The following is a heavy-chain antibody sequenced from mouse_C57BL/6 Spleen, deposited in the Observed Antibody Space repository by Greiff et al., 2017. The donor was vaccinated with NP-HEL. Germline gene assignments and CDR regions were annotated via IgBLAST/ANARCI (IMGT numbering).Heavy chain of an antibody. CDR2: INPFSGYT. CDR3: ARVGEYDEDYYAMDY. V-gene: IGHV1-4*01. CDR1: GYTFTSYS. J-gene: IGHJ4*01. D-gene: IGHD2-13*01. Sequence: VQLQQSGAELARPGASVKMSCKASGYTFTSYSMHWVKQRPGQGLDWIGYINPFSGYTNYNQKFKDKATLTADKSSSTAYMQLSSLTSEDSAVYYCARVGEYDEDYYAMDYWGQGTSVTVSS.